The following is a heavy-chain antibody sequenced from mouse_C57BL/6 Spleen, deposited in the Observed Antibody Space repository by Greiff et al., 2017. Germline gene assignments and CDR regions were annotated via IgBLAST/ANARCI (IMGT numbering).Heavy chain of an antibody. V-gene: IGHV1-54*01. J-gene: IGHJ2*01. CDR3: ARSEDY. CDR2: INPGSGGT. Sequence: VQLQQSGAELVRPGTSVKVSCKASGYAFTNYLIEWVKQRPGQGLEWIGVINPGSGGTNYNEKFKGKATLTADKSSSTASRQLSSLTSEDSAVYFWARSEDYWGQGTTLTVSS. CDR1: GYAFTNYL.